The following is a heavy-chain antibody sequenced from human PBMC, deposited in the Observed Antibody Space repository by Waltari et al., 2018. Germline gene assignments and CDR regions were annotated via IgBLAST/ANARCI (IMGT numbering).Heavy chain of an antibody. D-gene: IGHD3-22*01. Sequence: QVQLQESGPGLVKPSETLSLTCTVSGGSISSYYWSWIWQPAGKGLEWIGRIYTSGSTNYNPSLKSRVTMSVDTSKNQFSLKLSSVTAADTAVYYCARGPPLDYYDSSGFRFDYWGQGTLVTVSS. J-gene: IGHJ4*02. CDR1: GGSISSYY. CDR2: IYTSGST. V-gene: IGHV4-4*07. CDR3: ARGPPLDYYDSSGFRFDY.